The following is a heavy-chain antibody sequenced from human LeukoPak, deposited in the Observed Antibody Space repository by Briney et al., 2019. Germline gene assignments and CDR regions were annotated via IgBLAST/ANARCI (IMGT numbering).Heavy chain of an antibody. CDR1: GYSFTSYL. CDR3: ARPTTGYYDSSGYYLTDAFDI. J-gene: IGHJ3*02. Sequence: GESLKISCKGSGYSFTSYLIGWVRQMPGKGLEWMGIIYPGDSDTRYSPSFQGQVTISADKSISTAYLQWSSLKASDTAMYYCARPTTGYYDSSGYYLTDAFDIWGQGTMVTVSS. D-gene: IGHD3-22*01. CDR2: IYPGDSDT. V-gene: IGHV5-51*01.